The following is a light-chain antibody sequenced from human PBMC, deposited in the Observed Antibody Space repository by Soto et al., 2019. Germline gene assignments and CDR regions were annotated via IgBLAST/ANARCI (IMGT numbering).Light chain of an antibody. Sequence: SYELTQSPSVSVAPGKTARITCGGNNIGSKSVQWYQQKPGQAPVLVIYYDDDRPSGIPERFSGSNSGNTATLTISRVEAGDEDDYYCQVWDGSSDHPLFGGGTKLTVL. J-gene: IGLJ2*01. CDR2: YDD. CDR1: NIGSKS. V-gene: IGLV3-21*04. CDR3: QVWDGSSDHPL.